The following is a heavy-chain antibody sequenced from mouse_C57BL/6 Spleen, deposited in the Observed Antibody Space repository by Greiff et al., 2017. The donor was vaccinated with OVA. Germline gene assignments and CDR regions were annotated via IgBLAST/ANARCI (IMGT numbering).Heavy chain of an antibody. D-gene: IGHD2-4*01. V-gene: IGHV3-6*01. CDR1: GYSITSGYY. J-gene: IGHJ2*01. CDR3: ARGDYDRGRDFDY. Sequence: EVQVVESGPGLVKPSQSLSLTCSVTGYSITSGYYWNWIRQFPGNKLEWMGYISYDGSNNYNPSLKNRISITRDTSKNQFFLKLNSVTTEDTATYYCARGDYDRGRDFDYWGQGTTLTVSS. CDR2: ISYDGSN.